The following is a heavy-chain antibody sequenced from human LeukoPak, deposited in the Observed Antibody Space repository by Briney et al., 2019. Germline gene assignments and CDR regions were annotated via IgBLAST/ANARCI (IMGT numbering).Heavy chain of an antibody. D-gene: IGHD3-22*01. J-gene: IGHJ5*02. CDR3: SRKSYDSSGYPNWFDP. CDR1: GYTFTNFA. V-gene: IGHV1-18*04. Sequence: ASVKVSCKTSGYTFTNFAISWVRQAPGQGLEWMGWISAYNGNTNYAQKLQGRVTMTTDTSTSTAYMELRSLRSDDTAVYYCSRKSYDSSGYPNWFDPWGQGTLVTVSS. CDR2: ISAYNGNT.